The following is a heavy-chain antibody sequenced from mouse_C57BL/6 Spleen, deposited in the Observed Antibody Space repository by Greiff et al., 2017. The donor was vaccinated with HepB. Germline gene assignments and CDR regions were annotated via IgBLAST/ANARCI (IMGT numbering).Heavy chain of an antibody. CDR3: ARARLELRQDAMDY. CDR2: IYPGDGDT. D-gene: IGHD4-1*01. V-gene: IGHV1-80*01. CDR1: GYAFSSYW. Sequence: VQLQQSGAELVKPGASVKISCKASGYAFSSYWMNWVKQRPGKGLEWIGQIYPGDGDTNYNGKFKGKATLTADKSSSTAYMQLSSLTYEDSAVYVCARARLELRQDAMDYWGQGTSVTVSS. J-gene: IGHJ4*01.